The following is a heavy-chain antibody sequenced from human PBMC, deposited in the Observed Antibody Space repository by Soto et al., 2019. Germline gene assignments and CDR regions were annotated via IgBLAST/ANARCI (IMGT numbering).Heavy chain of an antibody. J-gene: IGHJ4*02. CDR2: INPSGGGT. CDR3: ATTYDSITFYFDR. D-gene: IGHD1-20*01. Sequence: ASVKVSCKASGYTFTTYYIHWVRQAPGQGLEWMGVINPSGGGTNYAQKFQGRFTMTRDTSTSSVYMDPRSLRSEDTAVYYCATTYDSITFYFDRWGPGTLVTVS. CDR1: GYTFTTYY. V-gene: IGHV1-46*03.